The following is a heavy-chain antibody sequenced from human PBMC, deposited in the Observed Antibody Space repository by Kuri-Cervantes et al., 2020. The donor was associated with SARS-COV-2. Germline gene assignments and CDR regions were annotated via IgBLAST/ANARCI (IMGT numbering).Heavy chain of an antibody. CDR3: TTDPIVVVPGAIVA. CDR1: GFTFSNAW. J-gene: IGHJ5*02. Sequence: GGSLRLSCAASGFTFSNAWMSWVRQAPGKGLEWVGRIKSKIDGGTTDYAAPVKGRFTISRDDSKNTLYLQMNSLKAEDTAVYYCTTDPIVVVPGAIVAWGLGTRVTVSS. D-gene: IGHD2-2*02. V-gene: IGHV3-15*01. CDR2: IKSKIDGGTT.